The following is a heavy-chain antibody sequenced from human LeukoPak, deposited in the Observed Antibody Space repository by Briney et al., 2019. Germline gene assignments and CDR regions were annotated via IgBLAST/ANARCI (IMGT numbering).Heavy chain of an antibody. CDR3: ARESISSWSSYYGMDV. Sequence: SGGSLRLSCAASGFTFSSYAMSWVRQAPGKGLEWVSAISGSGGSTYYADSVKGRFTISRDNAKNSLYLQMNSLRAEDTAVYYCARESISSWSSYYGMDVWGQGTTVTVSS. V-gene: IGHV3-23*01. J-gene: IGHJ6*02. CDR1: GFTFSSYA. D-gene: IGHD6-13*01. CDR2: ISGSGGST.